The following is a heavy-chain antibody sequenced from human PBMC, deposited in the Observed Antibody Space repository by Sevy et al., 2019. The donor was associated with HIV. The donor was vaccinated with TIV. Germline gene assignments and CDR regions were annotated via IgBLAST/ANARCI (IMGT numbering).Heavy chain of an antibody. CDR3: ATTKDYYDSSGSPFDS. CDR1: GYTLSQIS. J-gene: IGHJ4*02. D-gene: IGHD3-22*01. CDR2: FDPEDGET. Sequence: ASVKVSCKVSGYTLSQISMHWVRQAPGKGLAWMGSFDPEDGETIYAQKFQARVTMTEDTSTDTAYMELSSLRSDDMAVYYCATTKDYYDSSGSPFDSWGQGTLVTVSS. V-gene: IGHV1-24*01.